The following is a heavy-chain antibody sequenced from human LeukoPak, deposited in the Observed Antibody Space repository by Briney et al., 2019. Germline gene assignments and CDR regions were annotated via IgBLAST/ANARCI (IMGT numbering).Heavy chain of an antibody. CDR3: ARGQGSSSHDFDY. CDR1: GYTFTGYY. V-gene: IGHV1-2*06. D-gene: IGHD6-6*01. CDR2: INPNSGGT. Sequence: ASVKVSCKASGYTFTGYYMHWVRQAPGQGLEWMGRINPNSGGTNYAQKFQGRVTMTRDTSIGTAYMELSRLRSDDTAVYYCARGQGSSSHDFDYWGQGTLVTVSS. J-gene: IGHJ4*02.